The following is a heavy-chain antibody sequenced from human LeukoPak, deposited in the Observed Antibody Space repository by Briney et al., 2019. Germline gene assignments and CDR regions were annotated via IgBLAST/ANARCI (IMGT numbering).Heavy chain of an antibody. Sequence: GGSLTLSCAGSGFTFSSYSMNWVRQAPGKGLEWVSYISSSTSYIYNADSVKGRFTISRDNAKNSLYLQMNSLRAEDTAVYYCARGQVAARPNYFDSWGQGTLVTVSS. CDR2: ISSSTSYI. CDR3: ARGQVAARPNYFDS. D-gene: IGHD6-6*01. V-gene: IGHV3-21*01. J-gene: IGHJ4*02. CDR1: GFTFSSYS.